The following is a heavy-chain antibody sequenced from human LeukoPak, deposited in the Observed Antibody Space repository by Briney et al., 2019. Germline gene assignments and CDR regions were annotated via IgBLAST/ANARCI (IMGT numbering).Heavy chain of an antibody. CDR3: AKGGGSGNLNYYYHGMDV. CDR1: GFTFSSYG. V-gene: IGHV3-30*18. J-gene: IGHJ6*04. D-gene: IGHD3-10*01. Sequence: RPGRSLRLSCAASGFTFSSYGMHWVRQAPGKGLEWVAVISYDGSNKYYADSVKGRFTISRDNSKNTLYLQMNSLRAEDTAVYYCAKGGGSGNLNYYYHGMDVWGKGTTVTVSS. CDR2: ISYDGSNK.